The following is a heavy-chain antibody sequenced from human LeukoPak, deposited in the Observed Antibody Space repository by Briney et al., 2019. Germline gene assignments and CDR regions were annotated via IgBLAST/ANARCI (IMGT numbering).Heavy chain of an antibody. CDR3: ASLAAADGFDY. CDR2: IIPIFGTA. CDR1: GGTFSSYA. Sequence: GASVKVSCKASGGTFSSYAISWVRQAPGQGLEWMGGIIPIFGTANYAQKFQGRVTITTDESTSTAYMELSSLRSEDTAVYYCASLAAADGFDYWGQGTLVTVSS. V-gene: IGHV1-69*05. D-gene: IGHD6-25*01. J-gene: IGHJ4*02.